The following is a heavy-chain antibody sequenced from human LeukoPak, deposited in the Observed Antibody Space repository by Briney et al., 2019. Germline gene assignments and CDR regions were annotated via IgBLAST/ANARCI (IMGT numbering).Heavy chain of an antibody. CDR2: IDQGGSVR. D-gene: IGHD6-13*01. V-gene: IGHV3-7*01. CDR1: GFSFSTYW. CDR3: SRDAESSSFDL. Sequence: GGSLRLSCAASGFSFSTYWMSWVGQTPEKGLEFVANIDQGGSVRNYLDSLKGRCTISRDNAKKSLYLEINSLRADDTAVYYCSRDAESSSFDLWGRGALVTVSS. J-gene: IGHJ4*02.